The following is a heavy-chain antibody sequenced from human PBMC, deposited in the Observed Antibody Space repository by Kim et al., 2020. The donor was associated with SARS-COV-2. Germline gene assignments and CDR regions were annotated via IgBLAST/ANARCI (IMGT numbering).Heavy chain of an antibody. CDR1: GGTFSSYA. CDR3: ARDSTVATNHYYYYGMDV. D-gene: IGHD5-12*01. J-gene: IGHJ6*02. V-gene: IGHV1-69*04. CDR2: IIPILGIA. Sequence: SVKVSCKASGGTFSSYAISWVRQAPGQGLEWMGRIIPILGIANYAQKFQGRVTITADKSTSTAYMELSSLRSEDTAVYYCARDSTVATNHYYYYGMDVWGQGTTVTVSS.